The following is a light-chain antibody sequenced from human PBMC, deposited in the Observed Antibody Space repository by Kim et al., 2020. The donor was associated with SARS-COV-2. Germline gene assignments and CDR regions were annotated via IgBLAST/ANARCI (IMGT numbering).Light chain of an antibody. V-gene: IGLV3-19*01. CDR1: SLRSYY. J-gene: IGLJ2*01. CDR3: NSRDSSGKDVV. Sequence: ALGQTVRITCQGDSLRSYYASWYQQKPGQAPVLVIYGKNNRPSGIPDRFSGSSSGNTASLTITGAQAEDEAHYYCNSRDSSGKDVVFGGGTQLTVL. CDR2: GKN.